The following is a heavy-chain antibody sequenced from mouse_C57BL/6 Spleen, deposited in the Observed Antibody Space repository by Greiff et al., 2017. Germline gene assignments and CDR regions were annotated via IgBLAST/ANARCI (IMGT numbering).Heavy chain of an antibody. CDR2: INPGSGGT. V-gene: IGHV1-54*01. CDR1: GYAFTNYL. J-gene: IGHJ3*01. Sequence: QVQLQQSGAELVRPGTSVKVSCKASGYAFTNYLIEWVKQRPGQGLEWIGVINPGSGGTNYNEKFKGKATLTADKSSYTAYMQLSSLTSEDSAVYFCARGRLREFAYWGQGTLVTVSA. CDR3: ARGRLREFAY. D-gene: IGHD2-4*01.